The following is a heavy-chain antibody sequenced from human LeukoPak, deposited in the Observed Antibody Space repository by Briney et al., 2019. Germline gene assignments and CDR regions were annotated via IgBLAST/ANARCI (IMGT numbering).Heavy chain of an antibody. D-gene: IGHD3-3*01. Sequence: QPGGSLRLSCAASGFTFSSYAMSWVRQAPGKGLEWVSAISGSGGSTYYADSVKGRFTISRDNSKNTLYPQMNSLRAEDTAVYYCAKDLGLLEWLFNFDYWGQGTLVTVSS. J-gene: IGHJ4*02. CDR3: AKDLGLLEWLFNFDY. CDR1: GFTFSSYA. V-gene: IGHV3-23*01. CDR2: ISGSGGST.